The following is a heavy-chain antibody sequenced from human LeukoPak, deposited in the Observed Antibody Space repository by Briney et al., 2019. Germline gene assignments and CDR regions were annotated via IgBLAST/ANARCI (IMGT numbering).Heavy chain of an antibody. V-gene: IGHV1-2*02. D-gene: IGHD6-19*01. CDR1: GYTFTGYY. CDR3: ARDKSGSSGWYSYFDY. J-gene: IGHJ4*02. Sequence: ASVKVSCKVSGYTFTGYYMHWVRQAPGQGLEWMGWINPNSGGTNYAQKFQGRVTMTRDTSISTAYMELSRLRSDDTAVYYCARDKSGSSGWYSYFDYWGQGTLVTVS. CDR2: INPNSGGT.